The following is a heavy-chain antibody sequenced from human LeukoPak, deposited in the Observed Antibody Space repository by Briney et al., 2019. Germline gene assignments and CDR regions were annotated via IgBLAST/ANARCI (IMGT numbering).Heavy chain of an antibody. D-gene: IGHD3-3*01. CDR3: TSNDFWSTY. CDR1: GFTFSGSS. V-gene: IGHV3-73*01. J-gene: IGHJ4*02. Sequence: GGSLRLSCAAPGFTFSGSSLQWVRQASGKGLEWLGRIRGKPNSYATAYAASVKSRFTISRDDSKNTAYLQMNSLKTEDTAVYYCTSNDFWSTYWGQGTLVTVSS. CDR2: IRGKPNSYAT.